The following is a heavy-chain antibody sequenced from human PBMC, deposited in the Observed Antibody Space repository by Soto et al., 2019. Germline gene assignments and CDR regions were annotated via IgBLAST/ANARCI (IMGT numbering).Heavy chain of an antibody. CDR1: GFTFSSYS. D-gene: IGHD1-26*01. CDR3: ARDLTVGATRYFDY. V-gene: IGHV3-48*02. CDR2: ISRSSSTI. Sequence: GGSLRLSCAASGFTFSSYSMNWVRQAPGKGLEWVSYISRSSSTIYYADSVKGRFTISRDNAKNSLYLQMNSLRDEDTAVYYCARDLTVGATRYFDYWGQGTLVTVSS. J-gene: IGHJ4*02.